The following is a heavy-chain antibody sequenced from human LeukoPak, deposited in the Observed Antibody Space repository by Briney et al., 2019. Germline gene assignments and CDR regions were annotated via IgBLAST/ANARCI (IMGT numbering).Heavy chain of an antibody. CDR3: ATTLYSSGWYPSFDY. CDR2: IWYDGSNK. CDR1: GFTFSSYG. D-gene: IGHD6-19*01. V-gene: IGHV3-33*01. J-gene: IGHJ4*02. Sequence: GRSLRLSCAASGFTFSSYGMHWVRQAPGKGLEWVVVIWYDGSNKYYADSVKGRFTISRDNSKNTLYLQMNSLRAEDTAVYYCATTLYSSGWYPSFDYWGQGTLVTVSS.